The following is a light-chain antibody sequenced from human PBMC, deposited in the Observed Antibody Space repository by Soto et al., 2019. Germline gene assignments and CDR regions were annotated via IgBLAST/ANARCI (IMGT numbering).Light chain of an antibody. V-gene: IGLV1-44*01. J-gene: IGLJ3*02. CDR2: SNK. CDR1: SSNIGSNT. Sequence: QSVLTQPPSASGTPGQRVTISCSGRSSNIGSNTVNWYQLLPGTAPKLLIYSNKQRPSGVPARFFASKSGTSASLAISELLSEDEADYYCAEWDDSLDGWVFGGGTKLTVL. CDR3: AEWDDSLDGWV.